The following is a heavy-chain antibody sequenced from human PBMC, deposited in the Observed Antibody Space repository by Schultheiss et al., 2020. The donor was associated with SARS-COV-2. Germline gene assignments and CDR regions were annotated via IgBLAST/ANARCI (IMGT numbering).Heavy chain of an antibody. CDR3: ARGRDSSSWPFDY. Sequence: GGSLRLSCAASGFTFNIYAMSWVRQAPVKGLEWISGISGSGDSTYYADSVKGRFTISRDNAKNSLYLQMNSLRAEDTAVYYCARGRDSSSWPFDYWGQGTLVTVSS. CDR1: GFTFNIYA. D-gene: IGHD6-13*01. J-gene: IGHJ4*02. CDR2: ISGSGDST. V-gene: IGHV3-23*01.